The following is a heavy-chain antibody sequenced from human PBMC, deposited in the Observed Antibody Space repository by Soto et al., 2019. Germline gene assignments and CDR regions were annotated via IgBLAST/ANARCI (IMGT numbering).Heavy chain of an antibody. Sequence: QVQLQESGPGLVKPSETLSLTCTVSGASINGYYWTWLRQSPTNGLEWIGYFHFSGSTKYNPSLESRLTISADTSKNQISLTLSSVTAADTAVYYCARASGYSYGYDDFFDNWGQGTLANVSS. V-gene: IGHV4-59*01. D-gene: IGHD5-18*01. CDR1: GASINGYY. CDR3: ARASGYSYGYDDFFDN. CDR2: FHFSGST. J-gene: IGHJ4*01.